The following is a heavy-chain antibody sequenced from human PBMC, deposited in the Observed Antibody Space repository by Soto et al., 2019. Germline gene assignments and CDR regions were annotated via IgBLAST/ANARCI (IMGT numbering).Heavy chain of an antibody. CDR2: INSDGSST. D-gene: IGHD3-3*01. J-gene: IGHJ3*02. Sequence: PGGSLRLSCAASGFTFSSYWMHWVRQAPGKGLVWVSRINSDGSSTSYADSVKGRFTISRDNAKNTLYLQMNSLRAEDTAVYYCARAEDYDFWSGYSHAFDIWGQGTMVTVSS. CDR3: ARAEDYDFWSGYSHAFDI. CDR1: GFTFSSYW. V-gene: IGHV3-74*01.